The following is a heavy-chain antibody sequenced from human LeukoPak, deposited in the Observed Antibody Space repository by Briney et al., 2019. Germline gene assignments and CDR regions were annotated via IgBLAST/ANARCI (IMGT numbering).Heavy chain of an antibody. Sequence: PSETLSLTCTVSGYSISSGYYWGWIRQPPGKGLEWIGSIYHSGSTYCNPSLKSRVTISVDTSKNQFSLKLSSVTAADTAVYYCAREIVLLPAAVNWLDPWGQGTLVTVSS. V-gene: IGHV4-38-2*02. J-gene: IGHJ5*02. CDR3: AREIVLLPAAVNWLDP. CDR2: IYHSGST. CDR1: GYSISSGYY. D-gene: IGHD2-2*01.